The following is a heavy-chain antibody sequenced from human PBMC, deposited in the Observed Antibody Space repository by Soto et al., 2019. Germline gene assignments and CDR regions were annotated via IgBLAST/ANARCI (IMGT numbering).Heavy chain of an antibody. D-gene: IGHD3-22*01. J-gene: IGHJ4*02. CDR1: GFTFSSYA. CDR3: AKGYYYDSSGQKLYFDY. Sequence: PGGSLRLSCAASGFTFSSYAMSWVRQAPGKGLEWVFVISGSGGSTYYVDSVKGRFTISRDNSKNTPYLQMNSLRAEDTAVYYCAKGYYYDSSGQKLYFDYWGQGTLVTVSS. V-gene: IGHV3-23*01. CDR2: ISGSGGST.